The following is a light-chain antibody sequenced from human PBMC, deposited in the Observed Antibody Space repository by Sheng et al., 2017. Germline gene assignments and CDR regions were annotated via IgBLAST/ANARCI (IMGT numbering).Light chain of an antibody. CDR2: GAS. J-gene: IGKJ1*01. CDR1: QSVSSSF. Sequence: EIMLTQSPGTLSLSPGERATLSCRASQSVSSSFLTWYQQKPGQAPRLLIYGASSRATGIPARFSGSGSGTEFTLTISSLQSEDFAVYYCQQYGSSPFWTFGQGTKVEIK. V-gene: IGKV3-20*01. CDR3: QQYGSSPFWT.